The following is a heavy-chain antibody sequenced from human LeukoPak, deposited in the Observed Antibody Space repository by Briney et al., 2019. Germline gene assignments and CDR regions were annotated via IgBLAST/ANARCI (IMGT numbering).Heavy chain of an antibody. CDR1: GYTFTGYY. V-gene: IGHV1-69*13. Sequence: SVKVSCKASGYTFTGYYMHWVRQAPGQGLEWMGGIIPIFGTANYAQKFQGRVTITADESTSTAYMELSSLRSEDTAVYYCASSGTIFGVVIISGPFDYWGQGTLVTVSS. CDR3: ASSGTIFGVVIISGPFDY. D-gene: IGHD3-3*01. J-gene: IGHJ4*02. CDR2: IIPIFGTA.